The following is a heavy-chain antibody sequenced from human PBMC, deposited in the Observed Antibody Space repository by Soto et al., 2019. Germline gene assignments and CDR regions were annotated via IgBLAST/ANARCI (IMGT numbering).Heavy chain of an antibody. D-gene: IGHD6-6*01. V-gene: IGHV3-48*01. Sequence: GGSLRLSCAASGFTFSSYSMNWVRQAPGKGLEWVSYISSSSSTIYYADSVKGRFTISRDNAKNSLYLQMNSLRAEDTAVYYCARDLGIAARHRWFADWGQGTLVTVSS. CDR3: ARDLGIAARHRWFAD. J-gene: IGHJ5*02. CDR1: GFTFSSYS. CDR2: ISSSSSTI.